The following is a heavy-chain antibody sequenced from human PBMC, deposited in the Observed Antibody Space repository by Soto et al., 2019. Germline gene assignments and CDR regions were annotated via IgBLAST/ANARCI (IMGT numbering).Heavy chain of an antibody. Sequence: QLQLQESGPGLVKPSETLSLTCTVSGGSISSSSYYWGWIRQPPGKGLEWIGSIYYSGSTYYNPSHKSRVTISVDTSKNQFSLKLSSVTAADTAVYYCASKDIVVVPALAPYYYYYYMDVWGKGTTVTVSS. D-gene: IGHD2-2*01. V-gene: IGHV4-39*01. CDR3: ASKDIVVVPALAPYYYYYYMDV. J-gene: IGHJ6*03. CDR1: GGSISSSSYY. CDR2: IYYSGST.